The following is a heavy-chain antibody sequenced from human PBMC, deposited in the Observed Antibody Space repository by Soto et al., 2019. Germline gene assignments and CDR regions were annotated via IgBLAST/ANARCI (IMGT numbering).Heavy chain of an antibody. V-gene: IGHV1-8*01. J-gene: IGHJ3*02. CDR2: MNPNSGNT. CDR1: GYTFTSYD. D-gene: IGHD3-9*01. CDR3: ARRPELRYFDWLFKGPAGDAFDI. Sequence: GASVKVSCKAPGYTFTSYDINWVRQATGQGLEWIGWMNPNSGNTGYAQKFQGRVTMTRNTSISTAYMELSSLRSEDTAVYYCARRPELRYFDWLFKGPAGDAFDIWGQGTMVTVSS.